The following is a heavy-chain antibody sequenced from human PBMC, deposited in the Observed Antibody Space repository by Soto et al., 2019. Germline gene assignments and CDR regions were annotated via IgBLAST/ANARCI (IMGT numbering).Heavy chain of an antibody. CDR1: GGTFNNSA. D-gene: IGHD3-10*01. CDR2: IIPIFGTA. Sequence: QVQLVQSGAEVKKPGSSVKVSCKGSGGTFNNSAISWVRQAPGQGLEWMGGIIPIFGTANYAEKFQGRVTNTADEFTSTAYMELSSLRSEDTAVYYCASHRTSKLWFGDRFAFDIWGQGTMVTVSS. CDR3: ASHRTSKLWFGDRFAFDI. V-gene: IGHV1-69*01. J-gene: IGHJ3*02.